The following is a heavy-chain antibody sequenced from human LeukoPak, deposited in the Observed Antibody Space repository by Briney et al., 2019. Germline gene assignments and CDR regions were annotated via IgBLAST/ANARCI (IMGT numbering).Heavy chain of an antibody. J-gene: IGHJ6*03. D-gene: IGHD3-3*01. Sequence: SETLSLTCAVYGGSFSGYYWSWIRQPPGKGLEWIGNIYYIGSTYYNPSLKSRVTISVDTSKNQFSLKLSSVTAADTAVYYCARDYYDFWSGYYTGDMDVWGKGTTVTVSS. CDR1: GGSFSGYY. CDR2: IYYIGST. CDR3: ARDYYDFWSGYYTGDMDV. V-gene: IGHV4-34*01.